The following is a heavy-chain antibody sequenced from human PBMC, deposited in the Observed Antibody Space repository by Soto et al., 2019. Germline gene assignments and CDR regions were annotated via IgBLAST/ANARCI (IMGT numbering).Heavy chain of an antibody. J-gene: IGHJ4*02. CDR3: TSGVAVAGNFLNYFEY. D-gene: IGHD6-19*01. CDR1: GFTLSNAW. Sequence: VQLVESGGSLVQPGGSLRLSCAASGFTLSNAWMYWVRQAPGKGLEWVGRIKSQTDGGTTDYAAPVKGRFTISRDDSKNTLYLQMNSLKIEDTGVYYCTSGVAVAGNFLNYFEYWGQGTLVAVSS. CDR2: IKSQTDGGTT. V-gene: IGHV3-15*01.